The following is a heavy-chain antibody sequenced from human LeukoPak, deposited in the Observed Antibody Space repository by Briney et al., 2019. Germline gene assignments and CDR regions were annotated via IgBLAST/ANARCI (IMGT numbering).Heavy chain of an antibody. CDR2: IIPILGIP. D-gene: IGHD2-21*02. J-gene: IGHJ2*01. CDR1: GRTFSSYA. V-gene: IGHV1-69*04. CDR3: AKEAIVVVTARDYWYFDL. Sequence: SVNVSCKASGRTFSSYAISWVRQAPGHGLEWMGMIIPILGIPKYTQQIQGRVTIPSEASATTAYMKFTSLRSEATAGHYIAKEAIVVVTARDYWYFDLWGRGTLVTVSS.